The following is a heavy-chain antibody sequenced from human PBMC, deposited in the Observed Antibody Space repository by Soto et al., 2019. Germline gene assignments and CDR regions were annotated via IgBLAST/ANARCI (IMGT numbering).Heavy chain of an antibody. J-gene: IGHJ6*02. Sequence: QVQLVQSGAEVKKPGSSVKVSCKASGGTFSSYAISWVRQAPGQGLEWMGGIIPIFGTANYAQKFQGRVTIAADESTCTAYMELSSLRSEDTAVYYCASIYCSGGSCYSDYYYYGMDVWGQGTTVTVSS. CDR3: ASIYCSGGSCYSDYYYYGMDV. CDR2: IIPIFGTA. CDR1: GGTFSSYA. D-gene: IGHD2-15*01. V-gene: IGHV1-69*12.